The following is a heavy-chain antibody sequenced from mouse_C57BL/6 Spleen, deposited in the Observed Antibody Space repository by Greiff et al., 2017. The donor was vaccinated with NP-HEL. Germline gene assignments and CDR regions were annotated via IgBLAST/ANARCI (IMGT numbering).Heavy chain of an antibody. D-gene: IGHD2-1*01. CDR1: GFSLTSYG. CDR3: ARTLSTMGTTWGAMDY. J-gene: IGHJ4*01. CDR2: IWSGGST. V-gene: IGHV2-2*01. Sequence: VKLVESGPGLVQPSQSLSITCTVSGFSLTSYGVHWVRQSPGKGLEWLGVIWSGGSTDYTAAFISRLSISKDNSKSQVFFKMNSLQADDTAIYSCARTLSTMGTTWGAMDYWGQGTSVTVSS.